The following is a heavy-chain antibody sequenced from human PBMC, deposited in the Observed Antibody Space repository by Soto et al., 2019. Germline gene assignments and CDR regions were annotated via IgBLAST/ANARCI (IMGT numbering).Heavy chain of an antibody. CDR3: ARIPGSATYYYYYGMDV. D-gene: IGHD2-21*01. CDR1: GGSFSGYY. CDR2: INHSGST. Sequence: LETLSLTCAVYGGSFSGYYWSWIRQPPGKGLEWIGEINHSGSTNYNPSFKSRVTISVDTSKTQFSLKLSSVTAADTAVYSCARIPGSATYYYYYGMDVWGQGTTFTVSS. J-gene: IGHJ6*02. V-gene: IGHV4-34*01.